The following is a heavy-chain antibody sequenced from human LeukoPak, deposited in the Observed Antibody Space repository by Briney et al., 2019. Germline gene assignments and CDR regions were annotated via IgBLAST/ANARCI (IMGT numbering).Heavy chain of an antibody. J-gene: IGHJ3*02. CDR1: DDSISSHY. D-gene: IGHD1-26*01. V-gene: IGHV4-4*07. CDR2: IYTSGST. CDR3: ARSRSRGAFDI. Sequence: SETLSLTCTVSDDSISSHYWSWIRQPAGKGLEWIGHIYTSGSTSYNPSLRSRLTMSVDTSNNQFSLKLSSVTAADTAVYYCARSRSRGAFDIWGQGTMVTVSS.